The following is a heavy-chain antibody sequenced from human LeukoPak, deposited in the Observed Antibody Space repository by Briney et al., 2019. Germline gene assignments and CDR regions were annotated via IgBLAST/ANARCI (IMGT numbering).Heavy chain of an antibody. CDR3: ARNRLSHYYVSGSDYFDI. V-gene: IGHV4-59*01. Sequence: PSETLSLTCNVFGGSIGSNYWSWIRQPPGKGLEWIGYIYYSGTTNYNPSLKSRATISVETSKNQISLKLRSVTAADTAVYYCARNRLSHYYVSGSDYFDIWGHGTMVPVSS. D-gene: IGHD3-10*01. CDR1: GGSIGSNY. CDR2: IYYSGTT. J-gene: IGHJ3*02.